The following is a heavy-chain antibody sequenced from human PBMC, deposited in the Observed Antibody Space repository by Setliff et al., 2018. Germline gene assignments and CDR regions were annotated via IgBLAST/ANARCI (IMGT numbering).Heavy chain of an antibody. V-gene: IGHV3-7*03. J-gene: IGHJ5*02. D-gene: IGHD3-10*01. CDR3: AKNGFGVVALGVNNWFDP. Sequence: GSLRLSCAASGFTFSRYWMSWVRQAPGKGLEWVANIKQDGNQKYYVDSVKGRFTISRDNSKNTLYLQMNSLRAEDTAVYYCAKNGFGVVALGVNNWFDPWGQGTLVTVSS. CDR2: IKQDGNQK. CDR1: GFTFSRYW.